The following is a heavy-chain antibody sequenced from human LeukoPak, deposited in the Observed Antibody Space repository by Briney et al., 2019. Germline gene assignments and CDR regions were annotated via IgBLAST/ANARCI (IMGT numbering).Heavy chain of an antibody. CDR1: GYTSTDYY. J-gene: IGHJ4*02. CDR3: ATLSDSSSDY. CDR2: INPNSGGT. Sequence: ASVKVSCKASGYTSTDYYMHWVRQAPGQGLEWMGRINPNSGGTNYAQDFQGRVTMTKDTSISTAYMELSRLRSDDTAVYYCATLSDSSSDYWGQGTLVTVSS. V-gene: IGHV1-2*06. D-gene: IGHD6-13*01.